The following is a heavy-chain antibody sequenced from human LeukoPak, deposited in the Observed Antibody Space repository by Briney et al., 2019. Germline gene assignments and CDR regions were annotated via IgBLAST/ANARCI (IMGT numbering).Heavy chain of an antibody. D-gene: IGHD3-16*01. CDR1: GFSFNNYA. Sequence: PGKSLRLSCAASGFSFNNYAMYWVRQAPGKGLEWVALISYDGGDKYYAESMKGRINISRDNAENTLYMQMNNLRPDDTAFYFCVKEGVEYSYSYGDYWGQGTLVTVSS. CDR3: VKEGVEYSYSYGDY. J-gene: IGHJ4*02. V-gene: IGHV3-30*18. CDR2: ISYDGGDK.